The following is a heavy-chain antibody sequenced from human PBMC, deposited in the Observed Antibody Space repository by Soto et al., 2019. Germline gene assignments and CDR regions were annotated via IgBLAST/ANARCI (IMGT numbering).Heavy chain of an antibody. J-gene: IGHJ4*02. CDR2: MNPYSGNS. Sequence: ASVKGFCNASGYTFTSYCITCVRQPPVQLLEWLEWMNPYSGNSGYAEKFKGSVTMTRDNSITTGYMELSSLRSEETAVYYCVRAPLDYYSADYFDNWGQGTLVTVSS. V-gene: IGHV1-8*01. CDR1: GYTFTSYC. CDR3: VRAPLDYYSADYFDN. D-gene: IGHD2-21*01.